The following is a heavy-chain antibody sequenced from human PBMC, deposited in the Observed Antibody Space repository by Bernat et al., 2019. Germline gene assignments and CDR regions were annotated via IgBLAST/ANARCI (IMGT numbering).Heavy chain of an antibody. CDR1: GFTFSSYG. Sequence: QVQLVESGGGVVQPGRSLRLSCAASGFTFSSYGMHWVRQAPGKGLEWVAVISYDGSNKYYADSVKGRFTISRDNSKNTLYLQMNSLRAEDTAVYYCAKAVHSPLSIAARGFDYWGQGTLVTVSS. CDR2: ISYDGSNK. D-gene: IGHD6-6*01. V-gene: IGHV3-30*18. CDR3: AKAVHSPLSIAARGFDY. J-gene: IGHJ4*02.